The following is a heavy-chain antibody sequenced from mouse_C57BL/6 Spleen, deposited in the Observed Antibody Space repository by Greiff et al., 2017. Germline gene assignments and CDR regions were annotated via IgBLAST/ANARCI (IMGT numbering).Heavy chain of an antibody. V-gene: IGHV1-82*01. CDR3: ARWGDGGFAY. CDR2: IYPGAGDP. Sequence: VQLQQSGPELVKPGASAKISCKASGYAFSSSWMNWVKQRPGKGLEWIGRIYPGAGDPNYNGKFQGKATLTAGKSSSTAYMQLSSVTSVDSAVYFCARWGDGGFAYWGEGTLVTVSA. J-gene: IGHJ3*01. D-gene: IGHD3-3*01. CDR1: GYAFSSSW.